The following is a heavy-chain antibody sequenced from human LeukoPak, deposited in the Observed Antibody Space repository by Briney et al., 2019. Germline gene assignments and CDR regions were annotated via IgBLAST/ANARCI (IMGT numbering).Heavy chain of an antibody. V-gene: IGHV4-59*11. J-gene: IGHJ2*01. CDR2: IYYSGST. CDR3: ARGPQDYDILTGYLDFWYFDL. CDR1: GGSISSHY. D-gene: IGHD3-9*01. Sequence: SETLSLTCTVSGGSISSHYWTWIRQPPGKGLEWIGYIYYSGSTNYNPSLKSRVTISVDTSKSQFSLKLNSVTAADTAVYYCARGPQDYDILTGYLDFWYFDLWGRGTIITVSS.